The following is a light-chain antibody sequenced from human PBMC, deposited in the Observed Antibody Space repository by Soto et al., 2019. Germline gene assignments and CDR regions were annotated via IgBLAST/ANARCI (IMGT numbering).Light chain of an antibody. CDR1: SSDVGGYNY. Sequence: QSALTQPASVSGSPGQSITISCTGTSSDVGGYNYVSWYQQHPGKAPKLMVFEVSNRPTGVPIRFSGSKSGNTASLTISGLQAEDEADYYCSSFATSSTLPYVFGTGTKLTVL. CDR3: SSFATSSTLPYV. J-gene: IGLJ1*01. CDR2: EVS. V-gene: IGLV2-14*01.